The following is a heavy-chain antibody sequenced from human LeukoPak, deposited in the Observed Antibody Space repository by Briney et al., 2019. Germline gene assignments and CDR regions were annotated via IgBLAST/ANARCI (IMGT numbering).Heavy chain of an antibody. D-gene: IGHD2-21*02. V-gene: IGHV3-7*02. Sequence: GGSLRLSCAASGFSFSNYWMSWVRQAPGKGLEWVADMKKDGSEKYYADSAKGRFTISRDNSKNTLFLQMDSLRAEDTAVYYCGRVYCGGNCYSPPLPDYWGQGTLVIVSA. CDR2: MKKDGSEK. J-gene: IGHJ4*02. CDR3: GRVYCGGNCYSPPLPDY. CDR1: GFSFSNYW.